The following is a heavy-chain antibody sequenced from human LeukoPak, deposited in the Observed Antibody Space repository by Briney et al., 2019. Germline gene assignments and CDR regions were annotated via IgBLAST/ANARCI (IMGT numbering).Heavy chain of an antibody. J-gene: IGHJ4*02. CDR3: AKGIVGATRGFDY. CDR2: ITGSGGST. Sequence: PGGSLRLSCAASGFTFSTYGMSWVRQAPGKGLEWVSSITGSGGSTYYADSVKGRFTISRDNSKNTLYLRMNSLRAEDTAVYYCAKGIVGATRGFDYWGQGTLVTVSS. V-gene: IGHV3-23*01. D-gene: IGHD1-26*01. CDR1: GFTFSTYG.